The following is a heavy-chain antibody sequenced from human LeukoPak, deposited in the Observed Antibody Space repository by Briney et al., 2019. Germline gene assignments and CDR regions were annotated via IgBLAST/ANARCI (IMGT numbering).Heavy chain of an antibody. D-gene: IGHD3-10*01. CDR3: ARNLYGSGSYYNAWFDT. J-gene: IGHJ5*01. CDR1: GGSISSYY. V-gene: IGHV4-59*12. CDR2: IYYSGST. Sequence: SETLSLTCTVSGGSISSYYWSWIRQPPGKGLEWIGYIYYSGSTNYNPSLKSRVTMSVDTSKNQFSLKLSSVTAADTAVYYCARNLYGSGSYYNAWFDTWGHRTLVTVSS.